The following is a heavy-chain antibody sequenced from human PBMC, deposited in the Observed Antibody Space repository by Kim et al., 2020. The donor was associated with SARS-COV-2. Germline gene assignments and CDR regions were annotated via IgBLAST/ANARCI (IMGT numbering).Heavy chain of an antibody. CDR2: IYHSGST. CDR1: GGSISSSNW. V-gene: IGHV4-4*02. Sequence: SETLSLTCAVSGGSISSSNWWSWVRQPPGKGLEWIGEIYHSGSTNYNPSLKSRVTISVDKSKNQFSLKLSSVTAADTAVYYCARDSGDIVVVVAANYFDYWGQGTLVTVSS. CDR3: ARDSGDIVVVVAANYFDY. J-gene: IGHJ4*02. D-gene: IGHD2-15*01.